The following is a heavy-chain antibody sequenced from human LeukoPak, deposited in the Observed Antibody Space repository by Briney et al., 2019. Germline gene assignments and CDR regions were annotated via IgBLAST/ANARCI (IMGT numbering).Heavy chain of an antibody. Sequence: ASVKVSCKASGYTFTSYDINWVRQATGQGLEWMGWMNPNSGNTGYAQKFQGRVTMTRNTSISTAYMELSSLRSEDTAVYYCARAWAYCGGDCYSGDYYYGMDVWGQGTTVTVS. CDR1: GYTFTSYD. V-gene: IGHV1-8*01. J-gene: IGHJ6*02. CDR2: MNPNSGNT. CDR3: ARAWAYCGGDCYSGDYYYGMDV. D-gene: IGHD2-21*02.